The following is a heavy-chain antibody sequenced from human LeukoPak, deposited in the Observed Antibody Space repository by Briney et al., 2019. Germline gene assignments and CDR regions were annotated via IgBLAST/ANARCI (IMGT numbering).Heavy chain of an antibody. Sequence: TGGSLRLSCSTSGFNLDDYAMHWVRQAPGKGLEWVSLISWDGGSTYYAGSVKGRFTISRDNSKNSLYLQMNSLRAEDTAVYYCARGSRHYYGSGSYMAPFDYWGQGTLVTVSS. CDR1: GFNLDDYA. D-gene: IGHD3-10*01. J-gene: IGHJ4*02. V-gene: IGHV3-43D*03. CDR2: ISWDGGST. CDR3: ARGSRHYYGSGSYMAPFDY.